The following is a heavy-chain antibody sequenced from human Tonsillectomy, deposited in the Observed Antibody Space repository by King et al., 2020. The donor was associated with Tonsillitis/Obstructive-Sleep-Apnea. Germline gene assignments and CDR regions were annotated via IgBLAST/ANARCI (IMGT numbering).Heavy chain of an antibody. J-gene: IGHJ4*02. CDR2: IDPSDSYT. CDR1: GYSFTSYW. CDR3: ARYYYYDTGGYYY. D-gene: IGHD3-22*01. Sequence: QLVQSGVEVKKPGESLRISCKVSGYSFTSYWITWVRQMPGKGLEWMGRIDPSDSYTNYSPSFQGHVTISADKPISTAYLQLSSLKASDTAMYYCARYYYYDTGGYYYWGQGTLVTVSS. V-gene: IGHV5-10-1*01.